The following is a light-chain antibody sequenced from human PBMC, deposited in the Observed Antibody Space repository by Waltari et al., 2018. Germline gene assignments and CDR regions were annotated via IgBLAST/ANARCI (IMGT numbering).Light chain of an antibody. J-gene: IGKJ1*01. V-gene: IGKV1-5*03. CDR1: ESINSW. CDR3: QQYKKVWT. CDR2: KAS. Sequence: DIQMTQSPSTLSASVGDRVTITCRASESINSWLAWYQQKPGKAPKLLIYKASNLESGVPSRFSGSGSGTEFTLTISSPQPDDSASYHCQQYKKVWTFGQGTKVEIK.